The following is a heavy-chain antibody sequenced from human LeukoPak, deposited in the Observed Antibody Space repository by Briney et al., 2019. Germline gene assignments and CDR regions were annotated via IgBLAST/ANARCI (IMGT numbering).Heavy chain of an antibody. CDR1: GYSFTSYW. CDR2: IYPGDSDT. J-gene: IGHJ3*02. Sequence: GESLKISCKGSGYSFTSYWIGWVRQMPGKGLEWMGIIYPGDSDTRYSPSFQGQVTISADKSISTAYLQWSSLKASDTAMYYCASWGIVGATSDAFDIWGQGTMVTVSS. D-gene: IGHD1-26*01. CDR3: ASWGIVGATSDAFDI. V-gene: IGHV5-51*01.